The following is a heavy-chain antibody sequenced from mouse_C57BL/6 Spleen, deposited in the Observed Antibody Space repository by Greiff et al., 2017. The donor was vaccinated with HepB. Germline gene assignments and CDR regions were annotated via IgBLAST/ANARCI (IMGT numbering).Heavy chain of an antibody. D-gene: IGHD4-1*01. V-gene: IGHV5-17*01. CDR3: ARALNWDLFAY. CDR2: ISSGSSTI. CDR1: GFTFSDYG. Sequence: EVQGVESGGGLVKPGGSLKLSCAASGFTFSDYGMHWVRQAPEKGLEWVAYISSGSSTIYYADTVKGRFTISRDNAKNTLFLQMTSLRSEDTAMYYCARALNWDLFAYWGQGTLVTVSA. J-gene: IGHJ3*01.